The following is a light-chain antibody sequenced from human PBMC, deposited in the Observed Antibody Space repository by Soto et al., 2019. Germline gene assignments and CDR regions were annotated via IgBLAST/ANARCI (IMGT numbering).Light chain of an antibody. CDR3: QSYDSSLSGGV. V-gene: IGLV2-14*01. CDR1: SSDIGAYKY. Sequence: QSALTQPASVSGSPGQSITISCTGTSSDIGAYKYVSWYQQHPGKAPKLMIYEVSNRPSGVSNRFSGSKSGTSASLAITGLQAEDEADYYCQSYDSSLSGGVFGGGTKLTVL. J-gene: IGLJ3*02. CDR2: EVS.